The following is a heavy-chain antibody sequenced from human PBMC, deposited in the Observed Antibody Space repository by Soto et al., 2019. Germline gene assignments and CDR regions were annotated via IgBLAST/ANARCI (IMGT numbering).Heavy chain of an antibody. J-gene: IGHJ5*02. CDR1: GFTFSNHW. CDR3: ARQRLDSNWFDP. CDR2: ISYDGSNK. V-gene: IGHV3-30-3*01. Sequence: GGSLRLSCGASGFTFSNHWMHWVRQAPGKGLEWVAVISYDGSNKYYADSVKGRFTISRDNSKNTLYLQMNSLRAEDTAVYYCARQRLDSNWFDPWGQGTLVTVSS. D-gene: IGHD6-25*01.